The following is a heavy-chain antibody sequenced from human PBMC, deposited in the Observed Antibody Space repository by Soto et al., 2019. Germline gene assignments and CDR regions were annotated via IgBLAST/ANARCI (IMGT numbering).Heavy chain of an antibody. D-gene: IGHD2-8*02. CDR1: GGSISSGDYY. J-gene: IGHJ4*02. CDR2: IYYSGST. V-gene: IGHV4-30-4*01. CDR3: ARLVRSLHFDY. Sequence: SETLSLTCTVSGGSISSGDYYWSWIRQPPGKGLEWIGYIYYSGSTYYNPSLKSRVTISVDTSKNQFSLKLSSVTAADMAVYYCARLVRSLHFDYWGQGTPVTVSS.